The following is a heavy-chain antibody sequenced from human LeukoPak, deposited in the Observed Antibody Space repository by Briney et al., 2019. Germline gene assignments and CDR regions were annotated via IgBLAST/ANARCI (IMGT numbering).Heavy chain of an antibody. CDR1: GFTFSSYS. CDR2: ISSSSSYI. J-gene: IGHJ6*02. CDR3: ARHGSEWELLLYYYGMDV. Sequence: SGGSLRLSCAASGFTFSSYSMNWVRQAPGKGLEWVSSISSSSSYIYYADSVKGRFTISRDNAKNSLYLQMNSLRAEDTAAYYCARHGSEWELLLYYYGMDVWGQGTPVTVSS. V-gene: IGHV3-21*01. D-gene: IGHD1-26*01.